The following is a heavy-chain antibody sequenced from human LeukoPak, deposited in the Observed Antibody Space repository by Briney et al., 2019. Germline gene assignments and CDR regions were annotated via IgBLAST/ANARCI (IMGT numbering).Heavy chain of an antibody. CDR2: ISWNSGSI. V-gene: IGHV3-9*01. J-gene: IGHJ4*02. D-gene: IGHD5-18*01. CDR1: GFTFNAYA. Sequence: GRSLRLSCAASGFTFNAYAMHWVRQAPGKGLEWVSGISWNSGSIGYADSVKGRFTISRDNAKNSLYLQMNSLRAEDTALYYCVVQLWSWGQGTLVTVSS. CDR3: VVQLWS.